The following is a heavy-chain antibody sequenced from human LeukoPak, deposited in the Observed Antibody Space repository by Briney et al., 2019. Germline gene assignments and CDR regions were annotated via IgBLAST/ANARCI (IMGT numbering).Heavy chain of an antibody. CDR1: GFTFSSYG. CDR3: AKGMAWELLWSYAFDI. CDR2: ISYDGSNK. J-gene: IGHJ3*02. V-gene: IGHV3-30*18. Sequence: GRSLRLSCAASGFTFSSYGMHWVRQAPGKGLEWVAVISYDGSNKYYADSVKGRFTISRDNSKNTLYLQMNSLRAEDTAVYYCAKGMAWELLWSYAFDIWGQGTMVTVSS. D-gene: IGHD1-26*01.